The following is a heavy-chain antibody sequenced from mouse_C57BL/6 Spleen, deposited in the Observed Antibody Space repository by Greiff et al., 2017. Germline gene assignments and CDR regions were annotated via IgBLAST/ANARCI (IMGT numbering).Heavy chain of an antibody. CDR1: GYTFTSYW. CDR3: ARSGGVYYDFDV. Sequence: QVQLQQPGAELVKPGASVKLSCKASGYTFTSYWMHWVKQRPGQGLEWIGMIHPNSGSTNYNEKFKSKATLTVDKSSSTAYMQLSSLTSEDSAVYYCARSGGVYYDFDVWGTGTTVTVSS. J-gene: IGHJ1*03. CDR2: IHPNSGST. D-gene: IGHD1-1*01. V-gene: IGHV1-64*01.